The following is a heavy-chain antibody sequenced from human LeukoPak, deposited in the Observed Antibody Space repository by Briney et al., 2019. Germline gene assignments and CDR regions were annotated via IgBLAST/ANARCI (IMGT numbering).Heavy chain of an antibody. CDR2: INHSGST. CDR1: GGSFSGYY. Sequence: SETLSLTCAVYGGSFSGYYWSWIRQPPGKGLEWIGEINHSGSTNCNPSLKSRVTISVDTSKNQFSLKLSSVTAADTAVYYCATYSGSLLDAFDIWGQGTMVTVSS. J-gene: IGHJ3*02. V-gene: IGHV4-34*01. D-gene: IGHD1-26*01. CDR3: ATYSGSLLDAFDI.